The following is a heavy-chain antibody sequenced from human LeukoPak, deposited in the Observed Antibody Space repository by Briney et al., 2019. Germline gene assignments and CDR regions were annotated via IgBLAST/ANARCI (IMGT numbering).Heavy chain of an antibody. CDR2: IKQDGSEK. Sequence: GGSLRLSCAGSGFTFKNYWMSWVRQAPGKGLEWVANIKQDGSEKYYVDSVKGRSTISRDNAKNSLYLQMNSLRAEDTAVYYCVREARESGGFDYWGQGTLVTVSS. D-gene: IGHD2-15*01. V-gene: IGHV3-7*01. CDR3: VREARESGGFDY. CDR1: GFTFKNYW. J-gene: IGHJ4*02.